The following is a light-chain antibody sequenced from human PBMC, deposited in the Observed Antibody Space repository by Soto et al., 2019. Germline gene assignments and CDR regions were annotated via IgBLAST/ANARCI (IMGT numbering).Light chain of an antibody. CDR2: DTR. J-gene: IGLJ1*01. CDR3: LLYYDTIRV. Sequence: QAVVTQEPSLTVSPGGTVTLTCGSSTRTVTTYHFPYWFQQKPGQAPTALIFDTRNRHSWTPARFSGSLLGGKAALTLSGAEPEDDADYYCLLYYDTIRVFGGGTKVTVL. V-gene: IGLV7-46*01. CDR1: TRTVTTYHF.